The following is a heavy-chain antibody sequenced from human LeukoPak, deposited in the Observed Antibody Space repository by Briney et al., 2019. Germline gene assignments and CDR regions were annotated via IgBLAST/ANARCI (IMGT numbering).Heavy chain of an antibody. CDR1: GCTFTGYY. V-gene: IGHV1-2*02. Sequence: ASVKVSCKASGCTFTGYYMHWVRQAPGQGLEWMGWINPNSGGTNYAQKFQGRVTMTRDTSISTAYMELSRLRSDDTAVYYCARVIVGATRGGYYFDYWGQGTLVTVSS. CDR3: ARVIVGATRGGYYFDY. J-gene: IGHJ4*02. D-gene: IGHD1-26*01. CDR2: INPNSGGT.